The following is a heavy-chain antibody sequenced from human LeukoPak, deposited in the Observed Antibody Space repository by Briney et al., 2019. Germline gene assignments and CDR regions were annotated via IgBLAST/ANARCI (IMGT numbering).Heavy chain of an antibody. CDR2: PIFGTA. CDR3: ARDRLGSTGTTQGWFDP. V-gene: IGHV1-69*01. D-gene: IGHD1-1*01. J-gene: IGHJ5*02. Sequence: PIFGTANYAQKFQGRVTITADESTSTAYMELSSLRSEDTAVYYCARDRLGSTGTTQGWFDPWGQGTLVTVSS.